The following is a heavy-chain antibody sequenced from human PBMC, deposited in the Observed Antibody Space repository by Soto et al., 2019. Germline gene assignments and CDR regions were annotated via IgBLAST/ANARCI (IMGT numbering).Heavy chain of an antibody. J-gene: IGHJ6*02. V-gene: IGHV3-23*01. CDR1: GFTFSSYA. CDR3: AKVQSDLGYCTSPSCRAAYYYYGMDV. CDR2: ISGSGART. Sequence: PGGSLRLSCAASGFTFSSYAMSWVRQAPGKGLEWVSAISGSGARTYYADSVKDRFMISRDNSKNTLYLQLNNLGVEDTALYYCAKVQSDLGYCTSPSCRAAYYYYGMDVWGQGTTVTVS. D-gene: IGHD2-2*01.